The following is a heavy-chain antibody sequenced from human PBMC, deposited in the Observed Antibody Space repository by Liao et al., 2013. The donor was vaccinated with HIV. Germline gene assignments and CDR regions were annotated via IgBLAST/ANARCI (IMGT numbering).Heavy chain of an antibody. J-gene: IGHJ6*04. V-gene: IGHV4-4*07. CDR1: GGSISSYY. Sequence: QVQLQESGPGLVKPSETLSLTCTVSGGSISSYYWSWIRQPAGKGLEWIGRIYTSGSTNYNPSLKSRVTMSVDTSKNQFSLKLSSVTAADTAVYYCAGRRLRITMVRGVIGAVDVWGKGTTVTVSS. D-gene: IGHD3-10*01. CDR2: IYTSGST. CDR3: AGRRLRITMVRGVIGAVDV.